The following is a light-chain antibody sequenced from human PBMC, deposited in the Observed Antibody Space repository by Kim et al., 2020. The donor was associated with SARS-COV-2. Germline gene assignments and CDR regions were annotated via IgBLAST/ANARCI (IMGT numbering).Light chain of an antibody. CDR1: SSDVGGYNY. CDR3: CSYAGSNSLV. V-gene: IGLV2-11*03. CDR2: DVS. J-gene: IGLJ2*01. Sequence: GQSIPTSCTGTSSDVGGYNYVTWYQQHPGKAPKVIIYDVSKRPSGIPDRFSGSKSGNTASLTISGLQTEDEGDYHCCSYAGSNSLVFGGGTKVTVL.